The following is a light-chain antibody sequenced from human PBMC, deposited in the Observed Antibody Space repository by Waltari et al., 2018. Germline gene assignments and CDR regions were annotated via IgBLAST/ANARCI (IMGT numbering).Light chain of an antibody. J-gene: IGLJ1*01. Sequence: SSELTQDPAVSVALGQTVRITCQGDSLRYYYANWYRQKPGQAPLLVMYGKNNRPSVIADRFAGSYSGDTASCTMSGAQAEDEADYYGNSRDSNGNPFVFGHATKVTVL. V-gene: IGLV3-19*01. CDR1: SLRYYY. CDR2: GKN. CDR3: NSRDSNGNPFV.